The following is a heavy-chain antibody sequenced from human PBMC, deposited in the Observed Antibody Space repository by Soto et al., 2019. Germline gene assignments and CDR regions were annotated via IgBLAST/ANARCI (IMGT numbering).Heavy chain of an antibody. V-gene: IGHV1-69*13. CDR3: ARAWADDIVVVPAAIRPYGMDV. CDR1: GGTFSSYA. J-gene: IGHJ6*02. Sequence: SVKVSCKASGGTFSSYAISWVRQPPGQGLEWMGGIIPIFGTANYAQKFQGRVTITADESTSTAYMELSSLRSEDTAVYYCARAWADDIVVVPAAIRPYGMDVWGQGTTVTVSS. D-gene: IGHD2-2*02. CDR2: IIPIFGTA.